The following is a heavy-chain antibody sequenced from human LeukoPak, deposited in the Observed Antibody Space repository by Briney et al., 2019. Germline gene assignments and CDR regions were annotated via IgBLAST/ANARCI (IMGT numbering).Heavy chain of an antibody. J-gene: IGHJ4*02. Sequence: GRSLRLSCAASGFTFSTYGMHWVRQAPGKGLEWVSYISSSGSTIYYADSVKGRFTISRDNAKNSLYLQMNSLRAEDTAVYYCARSITMVRGVPYYWGQGTLVTVSS. V-gene: IGHV3-48*04. CDR2: ISSSGSTI. CDR3: ARSITMVRGVPYY. D-gene: IGHD3-10*01. CDR1: GFTFSTYG.